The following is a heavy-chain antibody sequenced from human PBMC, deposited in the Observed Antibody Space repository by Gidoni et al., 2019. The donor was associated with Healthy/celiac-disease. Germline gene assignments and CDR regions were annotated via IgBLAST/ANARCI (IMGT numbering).Heavy chain of an antibody. CDR3: AKGKRYDDLLSWFDP. CDR2: ISWNSGSI. J-gene: IGHJ5*02. D-gene: IGHD1-1*01. CDR1: GFTFDEYA. V-gene: IGHV3-9*01. Sequence: EVQLVESGGGLVQPGRSLRLSYAASGFTFDEYAMHGVRQAPGKGVEWVSGISWNSGSIGYADSVKGRFTISRDNAKNSLYLQMNSLRAEDTALYYCAKGKRYDDLLSWFDPWGQGTLVTVSS.